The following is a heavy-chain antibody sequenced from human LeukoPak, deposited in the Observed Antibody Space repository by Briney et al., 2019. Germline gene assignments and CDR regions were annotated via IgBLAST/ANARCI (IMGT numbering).Heavy chain of an antibody. D-gene: IGHD1-26*01. J-gene: IGHJ4*02. V-gene: IGHV3-66*01. Sequence: PGGSLRLSCAASGFTVSSNYMSWVRQAPGKGLQWVSVIYSGGSTYSADAVKGRFTISRDNSKNTLYLQMNSLRAEDTAVYYCARDSSGSPIDYWGQGTLVTVSS. CDR1: GFTVSSNY. CDR3: ARDSSGSPIDY. CDR2: IYSGGST.